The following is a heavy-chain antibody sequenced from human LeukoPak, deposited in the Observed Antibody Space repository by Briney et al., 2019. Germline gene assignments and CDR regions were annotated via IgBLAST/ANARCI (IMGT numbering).Heavy chain of an antibody. Sequence: ASVKVSCKASGYTFTSYARNWVRQAPGQGLEWMGWININTGNPTYAQGFTGRFVFSLDTSVSTAYLQISSLKAEDTAEYYCARDYSIAVAGNNYYYYGMDVWGQGTTVTVSS. D-gene: IGHD6-19*01. CDR3: ARDYSIAVAGNNYYYYGMDV. CDR2: ININTGNP. CDR1: GYTFTSYA. V-gene: IGHV7-4-1*02. J-gene: IGHJ6*02.